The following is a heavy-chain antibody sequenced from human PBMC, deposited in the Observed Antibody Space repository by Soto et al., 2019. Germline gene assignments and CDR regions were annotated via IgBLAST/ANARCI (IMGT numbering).Heavy chain of an antibody. V-gene: IGHV3-21*01. CDR1: GFTFSSYS. CDR2: ISSSSSYI. Sequence: GGSLRLSCAASGFTFSSYSMNWVRQAPGKGLEWVSSISSSSSYIYYADSVKGRFTISRDNAKNSLYLQMNSLRAEDTAVYYCASFNTGWYSSVWTFPWGQGTLVTVSS. J-gene: IGHJ5*02. D-gene: IGHD6-19*01. CDR3: ASFNTGWYSSVWTFP.